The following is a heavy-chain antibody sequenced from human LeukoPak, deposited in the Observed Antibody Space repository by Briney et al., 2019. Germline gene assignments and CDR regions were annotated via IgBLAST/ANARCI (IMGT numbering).Heavy chain of an antibody. CDR2: ISGSGGAT. CDR1: GYTFSSYS. V-gene: IGHV3-23*01. J-gene: IGHJ4*02. CDR3: TTYRVGEQWLIPNY. Sequence: TGGSLRLSCAASGYTFSSYSMTWVRQAPGKGLEWVSAISGSGGATYFAGSVKGRFTISRDNSKNTLYLQMNSLKTEDTAVYYCTTYRVGEQWLIPNYWGQGTLVTVSS. D-gene: IGHD6-19*01.